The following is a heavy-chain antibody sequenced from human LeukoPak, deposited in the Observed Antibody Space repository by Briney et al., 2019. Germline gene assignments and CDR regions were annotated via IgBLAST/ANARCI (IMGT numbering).Heavy chain of an antibody. D-gene: IGHD3-22*01. CDR1: GGSFSGYY. J-gene: IGHJ3*02. Sequence: SETLSLTCAVYGGSFSGYYWSWIRQPPGKGVEWIGEINHSGGTNYNPSLKSRVTISVDTSKNQFSLKLSSVTAADTAVYYCASAMIGVPDDAFDIWGQGTMVTVSS. CDR2: INHSGGT. CDR3: ASAMIGVPDDAFDI. V-gene: IGHV4-34*01.